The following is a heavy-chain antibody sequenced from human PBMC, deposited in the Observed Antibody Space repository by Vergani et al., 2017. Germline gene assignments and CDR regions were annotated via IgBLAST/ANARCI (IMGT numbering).Heavy chain of an antibody. V-gene: IGHV1-46*03. D-gene: IGHD3-9*01. CDR3: ARGDYGILTGYRY. CDR1: GYTFSNYY. Sequence: QVQVVQSGAEVKKSGASVKVSCKTSGYTFSNYYMHCVRQAPGQRLEWMGRINPSGGHTNYAQTLQGRVTMTRDTSTSTVYMELSSLRSEDTAIYDCARGDYGILTGYRYWGQGTLVTVSA. J-gene: IGHJ4*02. CDR2: INPSGGHT.